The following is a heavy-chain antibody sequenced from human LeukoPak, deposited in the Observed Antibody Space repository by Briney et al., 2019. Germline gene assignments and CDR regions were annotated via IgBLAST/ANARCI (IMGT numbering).Heavy chain of an antibody. CDR1: GGSIRSTSYY. V-gene: IGHV4-39*01. Sequence: SETLSLTCTVSGGSIRSTSYYWGWIRQPPGKGLEWLGSVHYSGSAYDNPSLKSRVTISVDTSKNQFSLKLISVTAADTAVYYCARRSTVAGRGRFDPWGQGTLVTVSS. D-gene: IGHD6-19*01. J-gene: IGHJ5*02. CDR3: ARRSTVAGRGRFDP. CDR2: VHYSGSA.